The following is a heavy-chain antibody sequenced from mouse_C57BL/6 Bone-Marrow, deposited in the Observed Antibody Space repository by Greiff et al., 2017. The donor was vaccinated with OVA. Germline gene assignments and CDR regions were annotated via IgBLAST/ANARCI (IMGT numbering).Heavy chain of an antibody. CDR1: GYAFSSSW. Sequence: QVQLQQSGPELVKPGASVKISCKASGYAFSSSWMNWVKQRPGTGLEWIGRIYPGDGDTNYNGKFKGKATLTADKSSNTASMQLRSLTSEDSAVDCWARLDIYDGSSSSYWYFDVWGTGTTVTVSS. D-gene: IGHD1-1*01. V-gene: IGHV1-82*01. CDR2: IYPGDGDT. CDR3: ARLDIYDGSSSSYWYFDV. J-gene: IGHJ1*03.